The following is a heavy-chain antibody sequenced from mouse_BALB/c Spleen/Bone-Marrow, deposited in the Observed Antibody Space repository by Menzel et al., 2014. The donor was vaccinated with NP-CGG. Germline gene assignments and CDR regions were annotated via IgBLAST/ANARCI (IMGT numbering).Heavy chain of an antibody. J-gene: IGHJ4*01. CDR1: GYTFTTYT. V-gene: IGHV1-4*01. Sequence: VQLQQSGAELARPGASVKMSCRASGYTFTTYTMHWVKQRPGQGLEWIGYINPSSGYTYYNQKFKDKATLTADESSSAAYLQLSSLTSEDSAVHYCARVYGNYDAMDYWGQGTSVTVSS. D-gene: IGHD2-1*01. CDR3: ARVYGNYDAMDY. CDR2: INPSSGYT.